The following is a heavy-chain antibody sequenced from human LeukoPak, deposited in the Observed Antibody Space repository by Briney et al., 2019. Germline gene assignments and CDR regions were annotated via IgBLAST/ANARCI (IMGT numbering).Heavy chain of an antibody. CDR2: FDLEDGET. D-gene: IGHD3-22*01. CDR1: GYTLAELS. V-gene: IGHV1-24*01. J-gene: IGHJ3*02. CDR3: ATSGDYYDSSGHDAFDI. Sequence: ASVKVSCKVSGYTLAELSMHWVRQAPGKGHEWKGGFDLEDGETIHAQKFQGRVTMSEDTSTDTAYMKLSSLRSEDTAVYYCATSGDYYDSSGHDAFDIWGQGTMVTISS.